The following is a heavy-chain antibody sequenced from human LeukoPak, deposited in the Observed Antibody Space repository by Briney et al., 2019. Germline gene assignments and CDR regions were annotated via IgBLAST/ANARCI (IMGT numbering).Heavy chain of an antibody. V-gene: IGHV1-69*13. CDR2: IIPIFGTA. J-gene: IGHJ1*01. Sequence: SVKVFCKASGGTFSSYAISWVRQAPGQGLEWMGGIIPIFGTANYAQKFQGRVTITADESTSTAYMELSSLRSEDTAVYYCAETRGGHYYDSSGYYFQHWGQGTLVTVSS. CDR1: GGTFSSYA. D-gene: IGHD3-22*01. CDR3: AETRGGHYYDSSGYYFQH.